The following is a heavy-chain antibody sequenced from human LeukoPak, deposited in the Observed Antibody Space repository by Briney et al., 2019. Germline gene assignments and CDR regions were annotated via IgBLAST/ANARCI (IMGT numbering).Heavy chain of an antibody. J-gene: IGHJ4*02. D-gene: IGHD3-3*01. CDR3: ARGRVLRSYLTWRGDFFDY. Sequence: SETLSLTCTVSGGSIGFYYWTWIRQPPGKGLEWIGYIYYTGSTNYNPSLKSRVTISVDASKNQVSLKLTSVTAADTAVYYCARGRVLRSYLTWRGDFFDYWGQGTLVTVSS. CDR2: IYYTGST. CDR1: GGSIGFYY. V-gene: IGHV4-59*01.